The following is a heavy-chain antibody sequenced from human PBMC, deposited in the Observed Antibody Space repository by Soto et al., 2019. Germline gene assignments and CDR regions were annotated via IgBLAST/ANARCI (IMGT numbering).Heavy chain of an antibody. D-gene: IGHD4-4*01. V-gene: IGHV3-30*18. CDR3: ANDDDYSNYVGRMDV. Sequence: GGSLRLSCAASGFTFSSYGMHCVRQAPGKGLEWVAVISSDGSNKYYADSVKGRFTISRDNSKNTLYLQMNSLRAEDTAVYYCANDDDYSNYVGRMDVWGQGTTVTVSS. J-gene: IGHJ6*02. CDR1: GFTFSSYG. CDR2: ISSDGSNK.